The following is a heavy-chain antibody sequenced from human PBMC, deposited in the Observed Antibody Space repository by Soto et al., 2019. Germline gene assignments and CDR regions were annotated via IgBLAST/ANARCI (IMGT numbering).Heavy chain of an antibody. Sequence: QITLKESGPTLVKPTQTLTLTCTFSGFSLSNSGVGVGWIRHPPGKALELLALIYGDDDKRYSPSLKSRRPITKDPSKSQVVLKMNNMDPVYTATYYCAHKSPLAAAWWVEPWGNGTLVTVSS. CDR3: AHKSPLAAAWWVEP. CDR2: IYGDDDK. J-gene: IGHJ5*02. D-gene: IGHD6-13*01. V-gene: IGHV2-5*02. CDR1: GFSLSNSGVG.